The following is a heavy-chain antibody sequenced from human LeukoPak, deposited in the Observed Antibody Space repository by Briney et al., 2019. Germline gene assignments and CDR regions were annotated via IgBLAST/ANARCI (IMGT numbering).Heavy chain of an antibody. V-gene: IGHV3-21*01. CDR3: VRDSRQWLVDWYFDL. CDR2: ISSSSSYI. Sequence: GGSLRLSCAASGFTFSSYSMNWVRQAPGKGLEWVSSISSSSSYIYYADSVKGRFTISRDNAKNSLYLQMNSLRAEDTAVYYCVRDSRQWLVDWYFDLWGRGTLVTASS. CDR1: GFTFSSYS. J-gene: IGHJ2*01. D-gene: IGHD6-19*01.